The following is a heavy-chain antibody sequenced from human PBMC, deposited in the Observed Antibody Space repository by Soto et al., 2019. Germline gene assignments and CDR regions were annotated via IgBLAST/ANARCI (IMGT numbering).Heavy chain of an antibody. V-gene: IGHV1-69*02. CDR3: ARATYCGGDCYAPFDY. Sequence: QVQLVQSGAEVKKPGSSVKVSCKASGGTFSSYTISWVRQAPGQGLEWMGRIIPILGIANYAQKFQGRVTITXXKXTXXAYMELSSLRSEDTAVYYCARATYCGGDCYAPFDYWGQGTLVTVSS. CDR2: IIPILGIA. J-gene: IGHJ4*02. CDR1: GGTFSSYT. D-gene: IGHD2-21*02.